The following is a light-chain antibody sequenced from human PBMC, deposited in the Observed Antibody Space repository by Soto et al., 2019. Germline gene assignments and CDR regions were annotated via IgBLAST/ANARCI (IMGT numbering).Light chain of an antibody. CDR3: CSYAGSYTLV. J-gene: IGLJ1*01. V-gene: IGLV2-11*01. CDR1: SSDVGGYNY. Sequence: QSALTQPRAVSGSPGQSVTISCTGTSSDVGGYNYVSWYQQHPAKAPNLMIYDVNKRPSGVPDRFSGSKSGNTASLTISGLQAEAEADYYCCSYAGSYTLVFGTGTKVTAL. CDR2: DVN.